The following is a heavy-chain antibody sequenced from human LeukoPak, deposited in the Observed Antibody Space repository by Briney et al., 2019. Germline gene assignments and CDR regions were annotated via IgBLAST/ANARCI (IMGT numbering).Heavy chain of an antibody. V-gene: IGHV4-4*02. Sequence: SETLSLTCAVSGGSISSSNWWSWVRRPPGKGLEWIGEIYHIGSTNYNPSLKSRVTISVDKSKNQFSLTLSSVTAAETAVYYCARRYIRGDTYGFDIWGQGTMATVSS. CDR3: ARRYIRGDTYGFDI. D-gene: IGHD3-10*01. CDR2: IYHIGST. CDR1: GGSISSSNW. J-gene: IGHJ3*02.